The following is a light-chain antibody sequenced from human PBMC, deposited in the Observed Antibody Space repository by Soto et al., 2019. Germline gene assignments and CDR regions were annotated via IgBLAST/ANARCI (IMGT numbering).Light chain of an antibody. CDR2: GVS. CDR3: WSYAGGYNPVV. Sequence: QSALTQPRSVSGSPGQSVTISCTGTSSDVGGYNYVSWYQQHPGKAPKLMIYGVSERPSGVPDRFSGSKSGSTASLTISGLQAEDEADYYCWSYAGGYNPVVFGGGTKLTVL. CDR1: SSDVGGYNY. V-gene: IGLV2-11*01. J-gene: IGLJ2*01.